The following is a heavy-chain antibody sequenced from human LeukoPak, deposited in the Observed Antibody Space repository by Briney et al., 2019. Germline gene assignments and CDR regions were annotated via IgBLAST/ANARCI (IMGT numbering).Heavy chain of an antibody. Sequence: PSQTLSLTCAVSGGSISSGGYSWSWIRQPPGKGLEWIGYIYHSGSTYYNPSLKSRVTISVDRSKNQFSLKLSSVTAADTAVYYCARTRMVMATMLLDAFDIWGQGTMVTVSS. CDR1: GGSISSGGYS. CDR2: IYHSGST. V-gene: IGHV4-30-2*01. CDR3: ARTRMVMATMLLDAFDI. D-gene: IGHD5-24*01. J-gene: IGHJ3*02.